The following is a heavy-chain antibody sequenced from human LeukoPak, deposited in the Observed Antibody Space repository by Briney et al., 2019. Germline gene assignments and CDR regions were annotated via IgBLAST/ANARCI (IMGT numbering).Heavy chain of an antibody. V-gene: IGHV4-30-4*01. Sequence: SETLSLTCTVSGGSISSGDYYWSWIRQPPGKGLEWIGYIYYSGSTYYNPSLKSRVTISVDTSKNQFSLKLSSVTAADTAVYYCARQYSSSYYYYGMDVWGQGTTVTVSS. J-gene: IGHJ6*02. CDR2: IYYSGST. D-gene: IGHD6-13*01. CDR1: GGSISSGDYY. CDR3: ARQYSSSYYYYGMDV.